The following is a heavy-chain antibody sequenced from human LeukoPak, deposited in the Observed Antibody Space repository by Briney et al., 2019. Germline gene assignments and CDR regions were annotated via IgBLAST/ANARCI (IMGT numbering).Heavy chain of an antibody. J-gene: IGHJ4*02. D-gene: IGHD6-19*01. CDR1: GFTFSSYE. CDR3: ARDPGHSSGWYRNY. CDR2: ISSSGSTI. Sequence: GGSLRLSCAASGFTFSSYEMNWVRQAPGKGLEWVSYISSSGSTIYYADSVKGRFTISRDNAKNSLYLQMNSLRAEDTAVYYCARDPGHSSGWYRNYWGQGTLVTVSP. V-gene: IGHV3-48*03.